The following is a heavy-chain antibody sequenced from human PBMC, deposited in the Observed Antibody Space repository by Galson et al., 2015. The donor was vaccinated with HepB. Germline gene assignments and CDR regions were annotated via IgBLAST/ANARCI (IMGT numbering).Heavy chain of an antibody. CDR2: ISSSSSTI. D-gene: IGHD3-22*01. V-gene: IGHV3-48*01. CDR3: ASRRNYYDSQLDY. CDR1: GFTFSSYS. J-gene: IGHJ4*02. Sequence: SLRLSCAASGFTFSSYSMNWVRQAPGKGLEWVSYISSSSSTIYYADSVKGRFTISRDNAKNSLYLQMNSLRAEDTAVYYCASRRNYYDSQLDYWGQGTLVTVSS.